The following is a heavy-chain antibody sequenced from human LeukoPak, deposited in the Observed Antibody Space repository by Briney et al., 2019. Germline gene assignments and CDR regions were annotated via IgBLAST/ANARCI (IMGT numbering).Heavy chain of an antibody. CDR3: ARAFSLLVAGAFDP. Sequence: ASVKVSCKASGYTFTSYDINWVRQATGQGLEWMGWMNPNSGNTGYAQKFQGRVTMTRNTSISTAYMELSGLRSEDTAVYYCARAFSLLVAGAFDPWGQGTLVTVSS. CDR2: MNPNSGNT. J-gene: IGHJ5*02. D-gene: IGHD6-19*01. V-gene: IGHV1-8*01. CDR1: GYTFTSYD.